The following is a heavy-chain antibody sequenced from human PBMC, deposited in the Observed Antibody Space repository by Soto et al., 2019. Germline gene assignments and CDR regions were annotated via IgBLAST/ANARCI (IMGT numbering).Heavy chain of an antibody. Sequence: QVQLQESGPGLVKPSQTLSLTCTVSGGSISSGDYYWSWIRQPPGKGLEWIGYIYYSGSTYYNPSLKSRVTISVDTSKNQFSLQLSSVTAADTAVYYCARDESRGTMDSTYYYYYYGMDVWGQGTTVTVSS. CDR3: ARDESRGTMDSTYYYYYYGMDV. CDR1: GGSISSGDYY. J-gene: IGHJ6*02. D-gene: IGHD3-10*01. V-gene: IGHV4-30-4*01. CDR2: IYYSGST.